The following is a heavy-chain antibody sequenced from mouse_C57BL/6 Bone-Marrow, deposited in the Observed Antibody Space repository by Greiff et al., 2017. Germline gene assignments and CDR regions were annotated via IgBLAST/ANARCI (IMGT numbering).Heavy chain of an antibody. V-gene: IGHV1-5*01. CDR3: TREYYYGSSYTFAY. D-gene: IGHD1-1*01. J-gene: IGHJ3*01. Sequence: DVKLQESGTVLARPGASVKMSCKTSGYTFTSYWMHWVKQRPGQGLEWIGAIYPGNSDTSYNQKFKGKAKLTAVTSASTAYMELSSLTNEDSAVYYCTREYYYGSSYTFAYWGQGTLVTVSA. CDR2: IYPGNSDT. CDR1: GYTFTSYW.